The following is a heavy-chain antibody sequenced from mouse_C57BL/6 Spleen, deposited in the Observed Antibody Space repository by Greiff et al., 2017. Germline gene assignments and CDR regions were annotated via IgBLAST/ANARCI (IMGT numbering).Heavy chain of an antibody. Sequence: EVKLQESGGGLVKPGGSLKLSCAASGFTFSSYAMSWVRQTPEKRLEWVATISDGGSYTYYPDNVKGRFTISRDNAKNNLYLQMSHLKSEDTAMYYCARDGSSYWYFDVWGTGTTVTVSS. V-gene: IGHV5-4*01. CDR1: GFTFSSYA. CDR2: ISDGGSYT. CDR3: ARDGSSYWYFDV. D-gene: IGHD1-1*01. J-gene: IGHJ1*03.